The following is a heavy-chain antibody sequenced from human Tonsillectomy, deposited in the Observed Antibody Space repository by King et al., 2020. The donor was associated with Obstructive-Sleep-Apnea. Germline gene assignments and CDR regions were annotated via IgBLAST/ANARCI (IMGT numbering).Heavy chain of an antibody. J-gene: IGHJ5*02. CDR3: ASLDGFDP. V-gene: IGHV4-39*01. D-gene: IGHD1-1*01. Sequence: QLQESGPGLVKPSETLSLTCTVSGGSLSSSSYYCGWIRQPPGKGLEWIGSIYCSGSTHYNPSLTSLVTISVDTSKNQFSLNLSSVTAADTAVYYCASLDGFDPWGQGTLVTVSS. CDR2: IYCSGST. CDR1: GGSLSSSSYY.